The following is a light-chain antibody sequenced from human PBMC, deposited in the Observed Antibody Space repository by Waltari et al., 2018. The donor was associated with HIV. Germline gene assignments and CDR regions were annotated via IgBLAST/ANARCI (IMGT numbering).Light chain of an antibody. CDR2: DVN. CDR3: CSYGGSGTSV. CDR1: SRDVGGYDY. V-gene: IGLV2-23*02. Sequence: QPALTQPASVSGSPGQSITISCAWTSRDVGGYDYVSWDPENPGKATKLIILDVNKRPSGVSNRVSGSKSGNTASLTSSGLQAEDEADYYCCSYGGSGTSVFGSGTKVTVL. J-gene: IGLJ1*01.